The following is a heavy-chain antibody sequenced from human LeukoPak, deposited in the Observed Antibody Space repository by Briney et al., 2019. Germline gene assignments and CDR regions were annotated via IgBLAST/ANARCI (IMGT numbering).Heavy chain of an antibody. V-gene: IGHV1-2*02. Sequence: GASVKVSCKASGYTFIGYYIYWVRQAPGQGLEWMGWINPNSGDTDYAQKFQGRVTMTRDTSIRTAYMELSRLRSDDTAVYFCARDLASPTVESYDILTGYYNELDYWGQGTLVTVSS. CDR2: INPNSGDT. D-gene: IGHD3-9*01. CDR3: ARDLASPTVESYDILTGYYNELDY. CDR1: GYTFIGYY. J-gene: IGHJ4*02.